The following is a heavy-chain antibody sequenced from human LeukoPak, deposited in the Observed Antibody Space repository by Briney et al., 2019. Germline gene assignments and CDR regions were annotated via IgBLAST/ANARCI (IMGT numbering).Heavy chain of an antibody. CDR3: ASAPSYFDY. J-gene: IGHJ4*02. CDR1: GFTFSSYA. CDR2: ISSNGGST. V-gene: IGHV3-64*01. Sequence: GGSLRLSCAASGFTFSSYAMHWVRQAPGKGLEYVSAISSNGGSTYYANSVKGRFTISRDNSKNTLYLQMGSLRAEDTAVYYCASAPSYFDYWGQGTLVTVSS.